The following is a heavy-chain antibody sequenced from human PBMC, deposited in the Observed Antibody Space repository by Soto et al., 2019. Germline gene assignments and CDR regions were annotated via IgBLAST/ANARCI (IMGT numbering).Heavy chain of an antibody. Sequence: PGGSLRLSCAASGFTFSSYAMHWVRQAPGKGLEWVAVISYDGSNKYYADSVKGRFTISRDNSKNTLYLQMNSLRAADTAVYFCARRYGYGTFDIWGQGTMVTVSS. CDR1: GFTFSSYA. D-gene: IGHD5-18*01. CDR2: ISYDGSNK. V-gene: IGHV3-30-3*01. J-gene: IGHJ3*02. CDR3: ARRYGYGTFDI.